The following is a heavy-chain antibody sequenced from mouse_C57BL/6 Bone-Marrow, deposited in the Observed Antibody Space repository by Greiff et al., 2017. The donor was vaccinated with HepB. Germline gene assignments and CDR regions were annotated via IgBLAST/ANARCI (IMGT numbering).Heavy chain of an antibody. V-gene: IGHV1-82*01. Sequence: QVQLKESGPELVKPGASVKISCKASGYAFSSSWMNWVKQRPGKGLEWIGRIYPGDGDTNYNGKFKGKATLTADKSSSTAYMQLSSLTSEDTAVYYCTTGEYGYLYYYAMDYWGQGTSVTVSS. CDR1: GYAFSSSW. J-gene: IGHJ4*01. D-gene: IGHD2-2*01. CDR3: TTGEYGYLYYYAMDY. CDR2: IYPGDGDT.